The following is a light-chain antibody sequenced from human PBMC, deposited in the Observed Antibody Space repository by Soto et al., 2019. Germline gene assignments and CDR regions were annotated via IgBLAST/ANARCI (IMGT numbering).Light chain of an antibody. CDR3: QQYGSSPQT. Sequence: EIVVTQAPGTLSLSPGERATLSCRATQRVNSFLAWYQQRPGQAPRLLLFGAFSRATGIPDRFSGSGSGTDFTLTISRLEPEDFAVYLCQQYGSSPQTFGQRTQVDVK. J-gene: IGKJ1*01. CDR2: GAF. CDR1: QRVNSF. V-gene: IGKV3-20*01.